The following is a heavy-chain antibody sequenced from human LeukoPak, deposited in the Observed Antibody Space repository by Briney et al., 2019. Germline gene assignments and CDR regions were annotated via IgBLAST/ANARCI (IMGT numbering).Heavy chain of an antibody. CDR1: GGSISSNY. Sequence: PSETLSLTCTVSGGSISSNYWSWMRQPPGKGLEWIGYIYYSGTTNYNPSLRGRVTMSVDTSKNQFSLNLRSVTAADTAVYYCARGNCGGDCYPSALYYYYYLDVWGKGTTVTVSS. J-gene: IGHJ6*03. D-gene: IGHD2-21*01. V-gene: IGHV4-59*01. CDR2: IYYSGTT. CDR3: ARGNCGGDCYPSALYYYYYLDV.